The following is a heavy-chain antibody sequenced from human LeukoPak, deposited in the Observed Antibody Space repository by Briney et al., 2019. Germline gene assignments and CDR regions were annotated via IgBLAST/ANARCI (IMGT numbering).Heavy chain of an antibody. V-gene: IGHV3-11*04. J-gene: IGHJ4*02. Sequence: GGSLRLSCAASGFTFSDYYMSWIRQAPGKGLEWVSYITNIDNTIHYADSVRGRFTISRDNAKNSLYLQMNSLRAEDTAVYYCARVPRSNWNEYWGQGTLVTVSS. CDR1: GFTFSDYY. CDR3: ARVPRSNWNEY. CDR2: ITNIDNTI. D-gene: IGHD1-1*01.